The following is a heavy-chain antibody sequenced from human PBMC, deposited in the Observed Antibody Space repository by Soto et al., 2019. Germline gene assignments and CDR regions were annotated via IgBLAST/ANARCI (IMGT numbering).Heavy chain of an antibody. Sequence: PGGSLRLSCTASGFTFGDYAMSWVRQAPGKGLEWVGFIRSKAYGGTTEYAASVKGRFTISRDDSKSIAYLQMNSLKTEDTAVYYCTRDPDYYDSSGYSYGMDVWGQGTTVTVSS. CDR1: GFTFGDYA. CDR3: TRDPDYYDSSGYSYGMDV. V-gene: IGHV3-49*04. J-gene: IGHJ6*02. CDR2: IRSKAYGGTT. D-gene: IGHD3-22*01.